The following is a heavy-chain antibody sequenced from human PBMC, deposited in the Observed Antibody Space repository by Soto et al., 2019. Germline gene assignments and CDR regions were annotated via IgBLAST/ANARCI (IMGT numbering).Heavy chain of an antibody. CDR3: TRTFDSSGWFDY. D-gene: IGHD6-19*01. V-gene: IGHV5-51*01. CDR2: SYPGDADS. J-gene: IGHJ5*01. CDR1: RYTFTNYS. Sequence: VVDPKISWDGSRYTFTNYSIGWERQLPGKGQECMGISYPGDADSRYSPSFQDQLTNSAAKSIRPAYLQRSSLKASAPAMYYCTRTFDSSGWFDYWGQRPLVTVAS.